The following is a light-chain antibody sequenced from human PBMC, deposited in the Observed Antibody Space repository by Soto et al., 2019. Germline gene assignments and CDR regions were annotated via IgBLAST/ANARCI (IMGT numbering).Light chain of an antibody. V-gene: IGKV3-20*01. CDR2: GSS. J-gene: IGKJ1*01. Sequence: VLTQSPGTLSLSPGERATLSCRASQTLSSRHLAWYQQKPGQAPRLLIYGSSSRATDIPDRFSGSGSGTDFTLTISSLEPEDFAVYYCQQYGSSRWTFGQGTKVDIK. CDR3: QQYGSSRWT. CDR1: QTLSSRH.